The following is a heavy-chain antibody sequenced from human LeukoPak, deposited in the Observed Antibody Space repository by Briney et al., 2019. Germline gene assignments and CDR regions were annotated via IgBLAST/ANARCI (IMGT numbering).Heavy chain of an antibody. D-gene: IGHD3-3*01. J-gene: IGHJ6*03. CDR3: AKVMDYDFWSGNYNSYYYNYMDV. V-gene: IGHV3-11*01. Sequence: GGSLRLSCAASGFTFSDYYMSWIRQAPGKGLEWVSYISSSGSTIYYADSVKGRFTISRDNAKNSLYLQMNSLRAEDTAVYYCAKVMDYDFWSGNYNSYYYNYMDVWGKGTTVTVSS. CDR2: ISSSGSTI. CDR1: GFTFSDYY.